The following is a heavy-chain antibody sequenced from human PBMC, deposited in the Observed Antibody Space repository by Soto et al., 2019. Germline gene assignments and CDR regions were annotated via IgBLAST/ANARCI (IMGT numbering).Heavy chain of an antibody. Sequence: GASVKVSCKASGYTFTGYYMHWVRQAPGQGLEWMGWINPNSGGTNYAQKFQGWVTMTRDTSISTAYMELSRLRSDDTAVYYCARDLWRSSSDYYCYYGMDVWGQGTTVTVSS. CDR1: GYTFTGYY. J-gene: IGHJ6*02. D-gene: IGHD6-6*01. CDR3: ARDLWRSSSDYYCYYGMDV. V-gene: IGHV1-2*04. CDR2: INPNSGGT.